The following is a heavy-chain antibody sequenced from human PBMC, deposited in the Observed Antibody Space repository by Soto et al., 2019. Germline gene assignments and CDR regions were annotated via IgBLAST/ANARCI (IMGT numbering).Heavy chain of an antibody. CDR1: GFTFSSYA. J-gene: IGHJ4*02. D-gene: IGHD1-26*01. CDR3: ARRGSGSYYDY. V-gene: IGHV3-23*01. Sequence: EVQLLESGGGLVQPGGSLRLSCAASGFTFSSYAMRWVRQAPGKGLEWDSARSGIGGGTYYADSVKGRFTISRDNSKTTVYLQMNRLRGEYTAVYYCARRGSGSYYDYWGQGTLVTVSS. CDR2: RSGIGGGT.